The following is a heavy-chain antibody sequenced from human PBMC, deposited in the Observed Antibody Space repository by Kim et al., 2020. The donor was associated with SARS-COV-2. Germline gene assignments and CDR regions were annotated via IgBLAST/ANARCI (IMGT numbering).Heavy chain of an antibody. V-gene: IGHV3-21*01. D-gene: IGHD2-2*01. Sequence: GGSLRLSCAASGFTFSTYSMNWVRQAPGKGLEWVSSISSTSAYIYYADSVMGRFTISRDNAKDALYLQMNSLRAEDTAVYYCASNLVPTTKTYGMDVCGQGTTVTFPS. CDR1: GFTFSTYS. CDR3: ASNLVPTTKTYGMDV. J-gene: IGHJ6*02. CDR2: ISSTSAYI.